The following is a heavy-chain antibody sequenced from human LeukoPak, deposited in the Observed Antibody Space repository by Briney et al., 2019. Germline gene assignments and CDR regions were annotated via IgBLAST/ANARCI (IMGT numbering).Heavy chain of an antibody. V-gene: IGHV3-20*01. CDR1: GFTFDDYG. D-gene: IGHD2-15*01. Sequence: PGGSLRLSCAASGFTFDDYGMSWLRHAPGKGLEWVSGINWNGGSTGYADSVKGRFTISRDNAKNSLYLQMNSLRAEDTALYHCARVASVGPNGYCSGGSCYAGMDVWGQGTTVTVSS. CDR2: INWNGGST. CDR3: ARVASVGPNGYCSGGSCYAGMDV. J-gene: IGHJ6*02.